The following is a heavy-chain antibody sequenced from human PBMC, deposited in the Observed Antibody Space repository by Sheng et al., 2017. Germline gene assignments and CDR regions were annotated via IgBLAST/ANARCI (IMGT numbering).Heavy chain of an antibody. CDR3: AKASYSSGWYLYFQH. CDR2: IRYDGSNK. J-gene: IGHJ1*01. Sequence: QVQLVESGGGVVQPGGSLRLSCAASGFTFSSYGMHWVRQAPGKGLEWVAFIRYDGSNKYYADSVKGRFTISRDNSKNTLYLQMNSLRAEDTAVYYCAKASYSSGWYLYFQHWGQGTLVTVSS. V-gene: IGHV3-30*02. CDR1: GFTFSSYG. D-gene: IGHD6-19*01.